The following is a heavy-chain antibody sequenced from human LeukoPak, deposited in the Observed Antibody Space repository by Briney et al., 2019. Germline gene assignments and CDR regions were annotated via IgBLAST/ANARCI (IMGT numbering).Heavy chain of an antibody. CDR2: ISGDGGST. J-gene: IGHJ4*02. Sequence: GGSLRLSCAASGFTFDEYGMHWVRQAPGKGLEWVSLISGDGGSTYYADSVKGRFTISRDNSKNSLYLQMNRLRTEDTALYYCAKDQWQAGGFDYWGQGTLVTVSS. CDR3: AKDQWQAGGFDY. CDR1: GFTFDEYG. V-gene: IGHV3-43*02. D-gene: IGHD6-19*01.